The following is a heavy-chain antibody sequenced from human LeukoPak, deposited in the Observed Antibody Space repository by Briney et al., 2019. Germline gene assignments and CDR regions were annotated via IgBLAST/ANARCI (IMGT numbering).Heavy chain of an antibody. CDR1: GFKFDDYA. J-gene: IGHJ4*02. D-gene: IGHD4-23*01. V-gene: IGHV3-9*01. CDR3: AKDITGDGGYSKVFDY. Sequence: GRSLRLSCAASGFKFDDYAVHWVRQGPGKGLEWVSGISRNSGSIGYADSVKGRFTISRDNAKNSLYLQMNSLRAEDTALYYCAKDITGDGGYSKVFDYWGQGTLVTVSS. CDR2: ISRNSGSI.